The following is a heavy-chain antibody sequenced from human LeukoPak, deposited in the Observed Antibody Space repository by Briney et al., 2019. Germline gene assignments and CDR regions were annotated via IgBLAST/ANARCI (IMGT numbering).Heavy chain of an antibody. D-gene: IGHD2-15*01. CDR1: GYTFTSYG. CDR2: ISAYNGNT. J-gene: IGHJ4*02. V-gene: IGHV1-18*01. CDR3: ARRIVVVVAATQGTYFDY. Sequence: ASVKVSCKASGYTFTSYGISWVRQAPGQGLEWVGWISAYNGNTNYAQKLQGRVTMTTDTSTSTAYMELRSLRSDDTAVYYCARRIVVVVAATQGTYFDYWGQGTLVTVSS.